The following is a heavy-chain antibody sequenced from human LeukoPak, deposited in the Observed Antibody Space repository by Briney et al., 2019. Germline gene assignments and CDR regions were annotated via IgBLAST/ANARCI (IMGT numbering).Heavy chain of an antibody. CDR2: IYYSGST. CDR1: GGSISSYY. J-gene: IGHJ4*02. D-gene: IGHD3-10*01. CDR3: ARAMVRGVIPDY. Sequence: SETLSLACTVSGGSISSYYWSWIRQPPGKGLEWIGYIYYSGSTNYNPSLKSRVTISVDTSKNQFSLKLSSVTAADTAVYYCARAMVRGVIPDYWGQGTLVTVSS. V-gene: IGHV4-59*01.